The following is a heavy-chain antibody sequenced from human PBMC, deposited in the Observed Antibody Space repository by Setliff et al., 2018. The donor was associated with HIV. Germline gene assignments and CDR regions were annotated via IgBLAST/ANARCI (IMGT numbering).Heavy chain of an antibody. J-gene: IGHJ4*02. Sequence: PGGSLRLSCAASGFTFSSYAMTWVRQAPGKGLEWVSVIYSGGSSTYYADSVKGRFTISRDNSRDTLYLQMNSLSAEDTAVYYCAKNPSLSYSSGWYYFDYWGQGTLVTVSS. D-gene: IGHD6-19*01. CDR1: GFTFSSYA. CDR3: AKNPSLSYSSGWYYFDY. V-gene: IGHV3-23*03. CDR2: IYSGGSST.